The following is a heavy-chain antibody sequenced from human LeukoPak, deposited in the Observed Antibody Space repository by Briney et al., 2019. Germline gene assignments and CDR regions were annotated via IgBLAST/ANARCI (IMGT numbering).Heavy chain of an antibody. J-gene: IGHJ4*02. CDR1: GGSISSYY. CDR3: ARHLGGSYKFDY. V-gene: IGHV4-4*09. Sequence: SETLSLTCTVAGGSISSYYWSWIRQPPGKGLEWIGYIYTSGSTNYNPSLKSRVTISVDTSKNQFSLKLSSVTAADTAVYYCARHLGGSYKFDYWGQGTLVTVSS. CDR2: IYTSGST. D-gene: IGHD1-26*01.